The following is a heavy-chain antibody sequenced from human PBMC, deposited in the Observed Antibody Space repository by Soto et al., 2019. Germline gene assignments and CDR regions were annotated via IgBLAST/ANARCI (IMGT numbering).Heavy chain of an antibody. Sequence: SETLSLTCSVSGGSISSGTYYWSWIRHRPGKGLEWIGYMYNSGTSSYSLSLKSRSVLSVDTSKNQFSLKLTSVTAADTATYFCARRLSGSSAFDYWGLGILVTVSS. V-gene: IGHV4-31*03. CDR3: ARRLSGSSAFDY. J-gene: IGHJ4*01. D-gene: IGHD2-15*01. CDR1: GGSISSGTYY. CDR2: MYNSGTS.